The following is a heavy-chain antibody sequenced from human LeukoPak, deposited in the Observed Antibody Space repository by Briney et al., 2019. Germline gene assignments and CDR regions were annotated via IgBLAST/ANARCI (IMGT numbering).Heavy chain of an antibody. CDR3: ARGTIYSIFGVVIPPNY. V-gene: IGHV3-30*19. CDR2: ISYDESNK. D-gene: IGHD3-3*02. J-gene: IGHJ4*02. CDR1: GFIFTDYG. Sequence: PGGSLRLSCAASGFIFTDYGFHWVRQAPGKGLEWVAVISYDESNKYYADSVKGRFTISRDNSKNTLYLQMNSLRGEDTAVYYCARGTIYSIFGVVIPPNYWGQGTLVTVSS.